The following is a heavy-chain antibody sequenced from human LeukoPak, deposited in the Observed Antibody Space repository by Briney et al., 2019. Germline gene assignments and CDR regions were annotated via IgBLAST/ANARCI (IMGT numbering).Heavy chain of an antibody. CDR1: GFTFINYG. Sequence: PGGSLRLSCAASGFTFINYGMHWVRQAPGKGLEWVAVIWSDGSNKYYADSVKGRFTISRDNSRNTLYLQMNSLRAEDTALYYCARDPAYYYDSSRSYFDYWGQGTLVTVSS. CDR2: IWSDGSNK. CDR3: ARDPAYYYDSSRSYFDY. D-gene: IGHD3-22*01. J-gene: IGHJ4*02. V-gene: IGHV3-33*01.